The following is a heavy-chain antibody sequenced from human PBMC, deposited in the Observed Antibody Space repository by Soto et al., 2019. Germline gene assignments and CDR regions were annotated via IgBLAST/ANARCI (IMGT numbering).Heavy chain of an antibody. CDR1: GFTFSSYG. CDR3: ARVHYDSSGPWPRYFDL. J-gene: IGHJ2*01. D-gene: IGHD3-22*01. Sequence: QVQLVESGGGVVQPGRSLRLSCAASGFTFSSYGMHWVRQAPGKGLEWVAVIWYDGSNKYYADSVKGRFTISRDSSKNTLYLQMNSLRAEDTDVYYCARVHYDSSGPWPRYFDLWGRGTLVTVSS. V-gene: IGHV3-33*01. CDR2: IWYDGSNK.